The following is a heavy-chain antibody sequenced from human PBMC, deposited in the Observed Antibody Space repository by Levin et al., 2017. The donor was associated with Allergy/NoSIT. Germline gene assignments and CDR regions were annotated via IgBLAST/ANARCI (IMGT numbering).Heavy chain of an antibody. Sequence: QRGESLKISCAASGFSFSTYGIQWVRQAPGKGLQWVALITSDGSNKYYAGPVKGRFTISRDNSKNTVYLQMNSLRAEDTAVYYCAKGGDFDYWGLGTVVTVSS. CDR3: AKGGDFDY. J-gene: IGHJ4*02. V-gene: IGHV3-30*18. D-gene: IGHD1-26*01. CDR1: GFSFSTYG. CDR2: ITSDGSNK.